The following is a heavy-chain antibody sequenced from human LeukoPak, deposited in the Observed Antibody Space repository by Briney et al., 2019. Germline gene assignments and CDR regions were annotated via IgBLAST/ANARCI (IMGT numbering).Heavy chain of an antibody. Sequence: GASVKVSCKASGYTFTGYYMDWVRQAPGQGLEWMGWINPNSGGTNYAQKFQGRVTMTRDTSISTAYMELSRLRSDDTAVYYCARPFYCSGGSCYSDFYYGMDVWGQGTTVTVSS. CDR3: ARPFYCSGGSCYSDFYYGMDV. CDR2: INPNSGGT. J-gene: IGHJ6*02. D-gene: IGHD2-15*01. CDR1: GYTFTGYY. V-gene: IGHV1-2*02.